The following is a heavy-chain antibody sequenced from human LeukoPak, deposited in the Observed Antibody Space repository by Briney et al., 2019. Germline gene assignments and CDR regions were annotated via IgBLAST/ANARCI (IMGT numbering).Heavy chain of an antibody. J-gene: IGHJ4*02. V-gene: IGHV4-34*01. Sequence: SETLSLTCTVSGGSISSYYWSWIRQPPGKGLEWIGEINHSGSTNYNPSLKSRVTISVDTSKNQFSLKLSSVTAADTAVYYCASTYYYDSSGYSAFGYWGQGTLVTVSS. CDR3: ASTYYYDSSGYSAFGY. D-gene: IGHD3-22*01. CDR1: GGSISSYY. CDR2: INHSGST.